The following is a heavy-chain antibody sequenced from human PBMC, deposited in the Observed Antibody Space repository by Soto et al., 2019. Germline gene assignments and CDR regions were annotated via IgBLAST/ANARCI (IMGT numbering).Heavy chain of an antibody. J-gene: IGHJ4*02. CDR2: IDPSDSYT. Sequence: GESLKISCKGSGYSFTSYWISWVRQMPGKGLEWMGRIDPSDSYTNYSPSFHGHVTISADKSISTAYLQWSSLKASDTAMYYCARRAGYSSGWNFFDYWGQGTLVTVSS. CDR1: GYSFTSYW. CDR3: ARRAGYSSGWNFFDY. D-gene: IGHD6-19*01. V-gene: IGHV5-10-1*01.